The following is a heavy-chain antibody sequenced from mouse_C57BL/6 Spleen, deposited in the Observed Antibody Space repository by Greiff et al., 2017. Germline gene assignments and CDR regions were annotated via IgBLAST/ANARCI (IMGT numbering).Heavy chain of an antibody. D-gene: IGHD1-1*01. J-gene: IGHJ1*03. V-gene: IGHV6-3*01. Sequence: EVQLVESGGGLVQPGGSMKLSCVASGFTFSNYWMNWVRQSPEKGLEWVAQIRLKSDNYATHYAESVKGRFPISRDDSKSSVYLQMNNLRAEDTGIYYCTGGFLSRYFDVWGTGTTVTVSS. CDR2: IRLKSDNYAT. CDR3: TGGFLSRYFDV. CDR1: GFTFSNYW.